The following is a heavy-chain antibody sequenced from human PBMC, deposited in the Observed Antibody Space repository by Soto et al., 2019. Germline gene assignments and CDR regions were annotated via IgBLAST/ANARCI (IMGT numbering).Heavy chain of an antibody. CDR3: ASYHSYDFWSGSRHYMDV. Sequence: QVHLEQWGAGLLKPSETLSLTCAVYGGSLSGYFWSWVRQPPGKGVEWIGEINHSGSTNYNPSLKSRVTISADTSEHQFCRRLSSVTAADPGIYYCASYHSYDFWSGSRHYMDVWGRGTTVTVSS. J-gene: IGHJ6*03. CDR1: GGSLSGYF. CDR2: INHSGST. D-gene: IGHD3-3*01. V-gene: IGHV4-34*01.